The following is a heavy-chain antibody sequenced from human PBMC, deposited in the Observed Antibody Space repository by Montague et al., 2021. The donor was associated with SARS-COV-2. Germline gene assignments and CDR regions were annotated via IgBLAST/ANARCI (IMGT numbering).Heavy chain of an antibody. CDR1: GGSLIDYY. CDR2: INHKGNT. J-gene: IGHJ2*01. Sequence: SETLSLTCGVDGGSLIDYYWTWIRQSPGRGLEWFGEINHKGNTNYSPSLKSRVDMSVDTSKNHISLKLTSVTAADTAVYFCARVASSWGRGEFWYFDAWGRGTLVTVSS. V-gene: IGHV4-34*01. CDR3: ARVASSWGRGEFWYFDA. D-gene: IGHD7-27*01.